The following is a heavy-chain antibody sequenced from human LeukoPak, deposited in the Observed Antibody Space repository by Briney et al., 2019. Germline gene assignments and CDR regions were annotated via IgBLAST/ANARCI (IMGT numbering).Heavy chain of an antibody. Sequence: SPSFQGQVTISADKSISTAYLQWRSLKASDSAIYYCAKNTGEGNYFDHWGQGTLVTVSS. V-gene: IGHV5-51*01. CDR3: AKNTGEGNYFDH. D-gene: IGHD3-16*01. J-gene: IGHJ4*02.